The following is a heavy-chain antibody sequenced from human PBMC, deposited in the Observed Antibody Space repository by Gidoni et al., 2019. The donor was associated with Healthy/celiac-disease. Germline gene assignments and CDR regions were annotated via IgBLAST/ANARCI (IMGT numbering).Heavy chain of an antibody. CDR3: AKAKTGVVITDYFDY. V-gene: IGHV3-9*01. J-gene: IGHJ4*02. CDR1: GFPFDDYA. CDR2: ISWNSGSI. D-gene: IGHD3-3*01. Sequence: EVQLVESGGGLVQPGRSLRLSCAASGFPFDDYAMHWVRQAPGKGLEWVSGISWNSGSIGYADSVKGRFTISRDNAKNSLYLQMNSLRAEDTALYYCAKAKTGVVITDYFDYWGQGTLVTVSS.